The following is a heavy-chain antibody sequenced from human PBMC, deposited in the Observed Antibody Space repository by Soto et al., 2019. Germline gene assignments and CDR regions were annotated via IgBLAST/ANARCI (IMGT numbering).Heavy chain of an antibody. CDR3: ARHTRNQFDP. V-gene: IGHV4-39*01. CDR1: GDSMTSSSYY. Sequence: PSENLSLTCTVSGDSMTSSSYYWGWIRQPPGKGLEWIGSIYYSERTSYNSGSTYYSPSLKSRVTISGDTSKSQFSLKLSSVTAADTAVYYCARHTRNQFDPWGQGTLVTVSS. J-gene: IGHJ5*02. CDR2: IYYSERTSYNSGST.